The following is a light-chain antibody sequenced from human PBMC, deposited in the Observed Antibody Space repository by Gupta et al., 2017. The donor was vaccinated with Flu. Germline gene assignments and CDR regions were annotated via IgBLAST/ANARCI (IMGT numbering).Light chain of an antibody. CDR1: SSDVGGYNY. J-gene: IGLJ1*01. CDR2: EVS. Sequence: QSALTQPASVSGSPGQSITISCTGTSSDVGGYNYVSWYQQHPGKAPKLMIYEVSNRHSGVSNRFSGSKSGNTASLTISVLQAEDEADYYCSSYTSSSTLHYVFGTGTKVTVL. CDR3: SSYTSSSTLHYV. V-gene: IGLV2-14*01.